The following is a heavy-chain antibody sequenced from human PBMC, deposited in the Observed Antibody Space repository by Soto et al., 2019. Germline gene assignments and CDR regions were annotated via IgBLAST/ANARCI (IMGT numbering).Heavy chain of an antibody. Sequence: ASVKVSCKVSGYTLTELSMHWVRQAPGKGLEWMGGFDPEDGETIYAQKFQGRVTMTEDTSTDTAYMELSSLRSEDTAVYYCATTSSYGFNYYYYGMEVWGQGTTVTVSS. V-gene: IGHV1-24*01. CDR3: ATTSSYGFNYYYYGMEV. J-gene: IGHJ6*02. D-gene: IGHD5-18*01. CDR1: GYTLTELS. CDR2: FDPEDGET.